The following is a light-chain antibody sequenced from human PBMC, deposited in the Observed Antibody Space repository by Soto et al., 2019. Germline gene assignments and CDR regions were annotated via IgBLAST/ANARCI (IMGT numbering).Light chain of an antibody. CDR2: DAS. V-gene: IGKV1-5*01. Sequence: TQSPATLSVSPPERIHITCRASQNINNWVAWYQQKPGKAPKFLIYDASTLQRGVSSRFSGSGFGTEFSLTINSLQPDDSGSYYCQHTRTFGQGTKVDIK. CDR3: QHTRT. J-gene: IGKJ1*01. CDR1: QNINNW.